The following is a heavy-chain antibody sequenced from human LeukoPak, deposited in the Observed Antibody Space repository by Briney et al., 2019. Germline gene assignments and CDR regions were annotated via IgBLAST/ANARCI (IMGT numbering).Heavy chain of an antibody. V-gene: IGHV3-33*06. Sequence: GGSLRLSCAASGFTFSSYGMHWVRQAPGKGLEWVAVIWYDGSNKYYADSVKGRFTISRDNSKNTLYLQMNSLRAEDTAVYYCAKDLFGGNDESSDFDYWGQGTLVTVSS. CDR2: IWYDGSNK. J-gene: IGHJ4*02. CDR3: AKDLFGGNDESSDFDY. CDR1: GFTFSSYG. D-gene: IGHD3-3*01.